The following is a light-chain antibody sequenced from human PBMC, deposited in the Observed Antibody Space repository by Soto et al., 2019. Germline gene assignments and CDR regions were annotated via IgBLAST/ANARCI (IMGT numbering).Light chain of an antibody. V-gene: IGKV3-11*01. Sequence: EIVLTQSPGTLSLSPGERATLSCRASQSVSSYLAWYQQKPGQAPRLLIYDASNRATGIPARFSGSGSGTDFTLTISSLEPEDFAVYYCQQRSNWPGTFGQGTKVVIK. CDR1: QSVSSY. CDR2: DAS. CDR3: QQRSNWPGT. J-gene: IGKJ1*01.